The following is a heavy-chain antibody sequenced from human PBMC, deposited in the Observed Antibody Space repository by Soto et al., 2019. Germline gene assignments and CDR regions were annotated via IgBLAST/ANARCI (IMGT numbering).Heavy chain of an antibody. J-gene: IGHJ5*02. D-gene: IGHD1-1*01. V-gene: IGHV3-48*03. CDR2: IGTSGDTM. Sequence: PGGSLRLSCAASGFTFSNYEMNWVRQAPGKEPEWISYIGTSGDTMYYADSVRGRFTVSRDNAKNSLFLQMTSLRAEDTAVYYCAREHGYQVHSLYNWFDPWGQGTLVTV. CDR3: AREHGYQVHSLYNWFDP. CDR1: GFTFSNYE.